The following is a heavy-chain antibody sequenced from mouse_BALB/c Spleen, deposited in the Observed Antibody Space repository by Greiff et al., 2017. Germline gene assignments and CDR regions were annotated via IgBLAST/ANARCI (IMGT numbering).Heavy chain of an antibody. CDR2: IWSGGST. V-gene: IGHV2-2*02. Sequence: QVQLQQSGPGLVQPSQSLSITCTVSGFSLTSYGVHWVRQSPGKGLEWLGVIWSGGSTDYNAAFISRLGISKDNSKCQVFFKMNSLQANDTAIYYCARNRGNGDYADYWGQGTTLTVSS. D-gene: IGHD2-13*01. CDR1: GFSLTSYG. CDR3: ARNRGNGDYADY. J-gene: IGHJ2*01.